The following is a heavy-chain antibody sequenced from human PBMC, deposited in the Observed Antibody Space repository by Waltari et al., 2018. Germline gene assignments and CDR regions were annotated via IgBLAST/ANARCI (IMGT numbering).Heavy chain of an antibody. D-gene: IGHD3-22*01. CDR1: GGSFRGYY. CDR3: ARGRPLSTMIVVVITTWENWFDT. Sequence: VQLQQWGAGLLKPSATLSLTCAVYGGSFRGYYWSWIRQPPGKGLEWIGEINHSGSTNYNPSLKSRVTISVDTSKNQFSLKLSSVTAADTAVYYCARGRPLSTMIVVVITTWENWFDTWGQGTLVTVSS. J-gene: IGHJ5*02. V-gene: IGHV4-34*01. CDR2: INHSGST.